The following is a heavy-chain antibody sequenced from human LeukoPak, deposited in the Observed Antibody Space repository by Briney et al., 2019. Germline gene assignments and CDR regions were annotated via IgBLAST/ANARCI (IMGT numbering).Heavy chain of an antibody. Sequence: GGSLRLSCAASGFIFSSYAMSWVRQAPGQGLEWVSAISGSGSSTYYADSVKGRFTISRDNSKNTLYLQMNTLRAEDTAVYYCAKDRRYSGSYSTFDYWGQGTLVTVSS. V-gene: IGHV3-23*01. J-gene: IGHJ4*02. CDR3: AKDRRYSGSYSTFDY. CDR1: GFIFSSYA. D-gene: IGHD1-26*01. CDR2: ISGSGSST.